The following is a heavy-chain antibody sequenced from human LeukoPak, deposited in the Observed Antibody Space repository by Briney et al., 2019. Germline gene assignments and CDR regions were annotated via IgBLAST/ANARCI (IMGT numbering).Heavy chain of an antibody. CDR1: GGSISSSSSY. CDR2: IYYSGSS. CDR3: AREIHYDSSGQRPLHAFDI. V-gene: IGHV4-39*02. D-gene: IGHD3-22*01. J-gene: IGHJ3*02. Sequence: PSETLSLTCSVSGGSISSSSSYWGWIRQPPGKGLEWIGSIYYSGSSFDNPALKSRVTISVDTSKNQFSLKLSSVTAADTALYCCAREIHYDSSGQRPLHAFDIWGQGTMVTVSS.